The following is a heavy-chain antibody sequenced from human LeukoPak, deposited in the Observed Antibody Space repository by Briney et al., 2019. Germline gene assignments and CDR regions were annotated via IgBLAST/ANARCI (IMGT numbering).Heavy chain of an antibody. J-gene: IGHJ6*03. Sequence: PSETLSLTCGVFGYSVSSGFQWGGIRQPPGKGLEWMGSLHHSGSTYYNPSLKSRVTISADTSKNQFSLKLTSVTAADTAVYYCARGALTTLYYFYMDIWGNGTTVTVSS. CDR1: GYSVSSGFQ. V-gene: IGHV4-38-2*01. CDR2: LHHSGST. D-gene: IGHD4-11*01. CDR3: ARGALTTLYYFYMDI.